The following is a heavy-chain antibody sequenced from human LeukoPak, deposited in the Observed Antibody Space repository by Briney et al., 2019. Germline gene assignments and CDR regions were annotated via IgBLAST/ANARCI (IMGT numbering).Heavy chain of an antibody. CDR3: ARIIAAWKGIDY. CDR2: INPNSGGT. D-gene: IGHD6-6*01. Sequence: ASVKVSCKASGYTFTGYYMHWVRQAPGQGLEWMGWINPNSGGTNYAQKFQGRVTMTRDTSISTAYMELSRLRSDDTAVYYCARIIAAWKGIDYWGQGTLVTVSS. J-gene: IGHJ4*02. V-gene: IGHV1-2*02. CDR1: GYTFTGYY.